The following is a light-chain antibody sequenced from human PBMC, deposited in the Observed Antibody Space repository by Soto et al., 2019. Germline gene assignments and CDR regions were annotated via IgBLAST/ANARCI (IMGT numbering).Light chain of an antibody. V-gene: IGKV3-15*01. CDR3: QQYNNWSPTT. Sequence: EIVMTQSPATLSVSPGDRATLSCRASQSVSSNLAWYQQQPGQAPRLLIYGASTRATGIPARFSDSGSGTEFTLPICSLQSEDFAVYYCQQYNNWSPTTFGGGTKVEIK. CDR2: GAS. CDR1: QSVSSN. J-gene: IGKJ4*01.